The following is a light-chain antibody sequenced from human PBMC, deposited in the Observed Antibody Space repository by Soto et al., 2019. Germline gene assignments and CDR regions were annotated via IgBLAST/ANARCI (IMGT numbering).Light chain of an antibody. CDR3: AAWDDSLNGVV. J-gene: IGLJ2*01. CDR1: SSNIGSNT. V-gene: IGLV1-44*01. Sequence: QSVLTQPPAASGTPGQRVTISCSGSSSNIGSNTVNWYQQLPGTAPKLLIYSNNHRPSGVPDRFSGSKSGTSASLAISGLQSEDEADYYCAAWDDSLNGVVFGGGTKRTVL. CDR2: SNN.